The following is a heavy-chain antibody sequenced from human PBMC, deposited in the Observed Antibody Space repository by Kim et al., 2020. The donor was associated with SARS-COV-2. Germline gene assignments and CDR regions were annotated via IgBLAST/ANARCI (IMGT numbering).Heavy chain of an antibody. CDR2: ISSSSSYI. Sequence: GGSLRLSCAASGFTFSSYSMNWVRQAPGKGLEWVSSISSSSSYIYYADSVKGRFTISRDNAKNSLYLQMNSLRAEDTAVYYCARDPFTIAAATSYYWGQGTLVTVSS. J-gene: IGHJ4*02. CDR3: ARDPFTIAAATSYY. V-gene: IGHV3-21*01. CDR1: GFTFSSYS. D-gene: IGHD6-13*01.